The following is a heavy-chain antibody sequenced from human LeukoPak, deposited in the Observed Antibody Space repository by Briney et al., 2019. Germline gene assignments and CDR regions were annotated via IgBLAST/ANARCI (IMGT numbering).Heavy chain of an antibody. D-gene: IGHD1-26*01. V-gene: IGHV3-23*01. CDR2: ISGSGGNT. CDR1: GFTFDDYG. CDR3: ARGGSYLSAFDI. Sequence: GGSLRLSCAASGFTFDDYGMSWVRQAPGKGLEWVSSISGSGGNTYYADSVKGRFTISRDNSKNTLYLQMNSLRAEDTAVYCCARGGSYLSAFDIWGQGTMVTVSS. J-gene: IGHJ3*02.